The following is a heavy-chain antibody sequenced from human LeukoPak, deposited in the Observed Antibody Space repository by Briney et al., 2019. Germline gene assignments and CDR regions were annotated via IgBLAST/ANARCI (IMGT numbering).Heavy chain of an antibody. CDR1: GFTFSSYA. J-gene: IGHJ4*02. CDR3: VPIRLPSLDY. V-gene: IGHV3-64D*09. D-gene: IGHD2-15*01. CDR2: ISSNGGGT. Sequence: GGSLRLSCSASGFTFSSYAMHWVRQAPGKGLEYVSYISSNGGGTYYADSVRGRFTVSRDNSKNTVYLQMSSLRAEDTAVYYCVPIRLPSLDYRGQGTLVTVSS.